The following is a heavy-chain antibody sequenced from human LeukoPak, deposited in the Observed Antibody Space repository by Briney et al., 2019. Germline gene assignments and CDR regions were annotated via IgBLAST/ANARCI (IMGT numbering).Heavy chain of an antibody. CDR2: INPNSGGT. D-gene: IGHD6-19*01. Sequence: ASVKVSCKASGYTFTGSYVHWVRQAPVQGLEWMGWINPNSGGTNYAQKFQGRVTMTRDTSISTAYMELSRLRSDDAAVSYCARGSWLVFSFDYWGQGTLVAVSS. CDR1: GYTFTGSY. CDR3: ARGSWLVFSFDY. V-gene: IGHV1-2*02. J-gene: IGHJ4*02.